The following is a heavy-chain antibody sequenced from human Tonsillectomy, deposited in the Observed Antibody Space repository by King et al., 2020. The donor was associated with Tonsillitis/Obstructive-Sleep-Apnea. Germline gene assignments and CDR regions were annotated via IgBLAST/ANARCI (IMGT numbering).Heavy chain of an antibody. CDR2: VSSDGGTT. Sequence: VQLVESGGGLVQPGGSLRLSCSVAGFTFSYYAMHWVRQAPGKGLEYVSAVSSDGGTTYYADSVKDRFTISRDNSKNTLYLQMSSLRDEDTAIYYCVKPVAGTWFSAFDIWGQGTMVTVSS. D-gene: IGHD6-19*01. V-gene: IGHV3-64D*06. CDR1: GFTFSYYA. CDR3: VKPVAGTWFSAFDI. J-gene: IGHJ3*02.